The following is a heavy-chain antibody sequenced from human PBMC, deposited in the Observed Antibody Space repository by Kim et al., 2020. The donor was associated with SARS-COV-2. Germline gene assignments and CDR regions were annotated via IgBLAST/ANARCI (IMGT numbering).Heavy chain of an antibody. CDR2: VSYAGVT. J-gene: IGHJ3*01. CDR1: GGSLNKNY. Sequence: SETLSLTCTVSGGSLNKNYWNWIRQPPGKGLEWMGYVSYAGVTNYHPSLKGRVSISIDTSKNQFSLNLYSVTAADTAVYYCARRTPHFPTSAFDVWGRGTMVPVSS. V-gene: IGHV4-59*08. CDR3: ARRTPHFPTSAFDV.